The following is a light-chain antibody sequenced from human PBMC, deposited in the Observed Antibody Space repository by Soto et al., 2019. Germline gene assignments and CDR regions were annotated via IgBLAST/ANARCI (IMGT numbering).Light chain of an antibody. CDR2: GNS. CDR3: QPYDSSLSGYV. Sequence: QSVLTQPPSVSGAPGQRVTISCTGSSSNIGAGYDVHWYQQLPGTAPKLLIYGNSNRPSGVPDRFSGSESGTSASLAITGLQAQDEADYYCQPYDSSLSGYVFGTGTKLTVL. J-gene: IGLJ1*01. CDR1: SSNIGAGYD. V-gene: IGLV1-40*01.